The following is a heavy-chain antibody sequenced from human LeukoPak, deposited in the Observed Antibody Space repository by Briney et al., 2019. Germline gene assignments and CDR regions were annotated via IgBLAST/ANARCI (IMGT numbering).Heavy chain of an antibody. CDR3: ASPYGMDV. V-gene: IGHV4-34*01. CDR2: INHSGST. CDR1: GGSFSGYY. Sequence: PSETLSLTCAVYGGSFSGYYWSWIRQPPGKGLEWIGEINHSGSTNYNPSLKSRVTISVDTSKNQFSLKLSSVTAADTAVYYCASPYGMDVWGQGTTVTVSS. J-gene: IGHJ6*02.